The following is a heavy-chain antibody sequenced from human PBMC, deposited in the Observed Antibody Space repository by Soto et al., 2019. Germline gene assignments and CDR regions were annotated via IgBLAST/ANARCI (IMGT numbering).Heavy chain of an antibody. CDR1: GGSISSGGDY. J-gene: IGHJ4*02. CDR2: IYYTGGA. V-gene: IGHV4-31*03. Sequence: PSETRSLTCTVSGGSISSGGDYWSWIRQRPGKGLEWIGYIYYTGGAYYNPSLKSRLTLSVDTAKSQFSLQLTSVTAADTAVYFCARGLTMLRGVMDSWGQGTLVTVSS. CDR3: ARGLTMLRGVMDS. D-gene: IGHD3-10*01.